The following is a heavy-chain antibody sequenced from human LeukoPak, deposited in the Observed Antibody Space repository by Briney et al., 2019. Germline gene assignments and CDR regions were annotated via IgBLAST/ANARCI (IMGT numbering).Heavy chain of an antibody. J-gene: IGHJ5*02. CDR3: ARASPTIAVAGDNWFDP. CDR2: IYYSGST. Sequence: PSETLSLTCTVSGGSISSSSYYWGWIRQPPGKGLEWIGSIYYSGSTYYNPSLKSRVTISVDASKNQFSLKLSPVTAADTAVYYCARASPTIAVAGDNWFDPWGQGTLVTVSS. D-gene: IGHD6-19*01. CDR1: GGSISSSSYY. V-gene: IGHV4-39*07.